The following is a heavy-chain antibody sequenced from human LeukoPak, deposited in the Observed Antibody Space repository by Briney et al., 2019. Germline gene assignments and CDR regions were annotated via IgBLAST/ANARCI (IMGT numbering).Heavy chain of an antibody. CDR3: AELGITMIGGV. CDR2: IGGSGTRT. D-gene: IGHD3-10*02. CDR1: GFTFTTYG. J-gene: IGHJ6*04. V-gene: IGHV3-23*01. Sequence: GGSLRLSCSASGFTFTTYGMNWVRQAPGKGLEWVSGIGGSGTRTYYADSVKGRFTISRDNSKNTLYLQMNSLRAEDTTVYYCAELGITMIGGVWGKGTTVTVSS.